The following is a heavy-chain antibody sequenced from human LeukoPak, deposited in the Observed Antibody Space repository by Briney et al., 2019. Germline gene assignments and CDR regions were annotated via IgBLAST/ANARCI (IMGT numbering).Heavy chain of an antibody. CDR3: ARDRYYGSGSYYIDY. CDR2: IKQDGSEK. V-gene: IGHV3-7*01. CDR1: GFTFSSYW. J-gene: IGHJ4*02. D-gene: IGHD3-10*01. Sequence: GGSLRLSCAASGFTFSSYWMSWVRQAPGKGLEWVANIKQDGSEKYYVDSVKGRFTISRDNAKNSLYLQMNSLRAEDTAVYYCARDRYYGSGSYYIDYWGQGTLVTVSS.